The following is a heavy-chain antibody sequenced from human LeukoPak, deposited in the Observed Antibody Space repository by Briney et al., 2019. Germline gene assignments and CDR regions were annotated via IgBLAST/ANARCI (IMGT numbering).Heavy chain of an antibody. CDR3: VINPVSGTFDY. Sequence: TGGSLRLSCAASGFTFSDNYMTWVRQAPGKGLEWVSHISTRGSTINYADSVRGRFTISRDDAKNSVHLQMNSLRVEDTAIYYCVINPVSGTFDYWGQGTLDTVSS. D-gene: IGHD6-19*01. CDR1: GFTFSDNY. CDR2: ISTRGSTI. V-gene: IGHV3-11*04. J-gene: IGHJ4*02.